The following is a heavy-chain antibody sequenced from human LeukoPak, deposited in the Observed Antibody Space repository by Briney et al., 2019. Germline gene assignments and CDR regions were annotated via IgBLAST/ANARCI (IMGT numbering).Heavy chain of an antibody. CDR1: GFTFSSYW. CDR3: ARAPGYSSGWLPYYFDY. J-gene: IGHJ4*02. Sequence: GGSLRLSCAASGFTFSSYWMSWVRQAPGKGLEWVANIKQDGSEKYYVDSVKGRFTISRDNAKNSLYLQMNSPRAEDTAVYYCARAPGYSSGWLPYYFDYWGQGTLVTVSS. V-gene: IGHV3-7*01. CDR2: IKQDGSEK. D-gene: IGHD6-19*01.